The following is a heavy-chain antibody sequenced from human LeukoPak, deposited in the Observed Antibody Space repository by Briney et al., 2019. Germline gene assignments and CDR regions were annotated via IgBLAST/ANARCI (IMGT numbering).Heavy chain of an antibody. V-gene: IGHV4-39*01. D-gene: IGHD3-16*01. J-gene: IGHJ4*02. CDR3: ARGQRGHDFDY. CDR2: IYDSGST. CDR1: GGSIRSSYYY. Sequence: KTSETLSLTCTVSGGSIRSSYYYWGWIRQPPGKGLEWIGSIYDSGSTYYNPSLKSRVTISVDTSKNQFSLRLNSVTAADTAVYYCARGQRGHDFDYWGQGTLVTVSS.